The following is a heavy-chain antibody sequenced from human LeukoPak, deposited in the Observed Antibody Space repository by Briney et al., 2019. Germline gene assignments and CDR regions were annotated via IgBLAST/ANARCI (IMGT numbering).Heavy chain of an antibody. CDR3: ARDILTYYYDSSGYYSRYFDY. Sequence: AGGTLRLSCAVSGFTFCSYWMSCVRDTPRGGLGRGALTSYDESIKYYADSAKGRLPISRDNPKNTLSLQMNSLRAEDTAVYYCARDILTYYYDSSGYYSRYFDYWGQGTLVTVSS. V-gene: IGHV3-30*03. CDR2: TSYDESIK. J-gene: IGHJ4*02. CDR1: GFTFCSYW. D-gene: IGHD3-22*01.